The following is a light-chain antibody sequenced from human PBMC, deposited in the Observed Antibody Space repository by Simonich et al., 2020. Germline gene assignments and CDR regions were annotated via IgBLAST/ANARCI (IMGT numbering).Light chain of an antibody. J-gene: IGKJ4*01. CDR2: WAS. V-gene: IGKV4-1*01. CDR3: QQYCSTHPLT. CDR1: QSVLYSSNNQKY. Sequence: DIVMTQSPDSLAVSLGERATINCKSSQSVLYSSNNQKYLAGYKQKPGQPPKLLIYWASTRESGVPDRCSGSGSGTDVTLTISSLQAEDVAVYYCQQYCSTHPLTFGGGTKVEIK.